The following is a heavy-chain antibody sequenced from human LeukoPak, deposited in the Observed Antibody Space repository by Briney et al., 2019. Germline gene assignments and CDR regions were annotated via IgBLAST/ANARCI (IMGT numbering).Heavy chain of an antibody. J-gene: IGHJ1*01. V-gene: IGHV3-21*01. CDR2: ISSSSSYI. CDR1: GFTFSSYS. CDR3: ARGSVYDFWSGYLPEYFQH. D-gene: IGHD3-3*01. Sequence: PGGSLRLSCAASGFTFSSYSMNWVRQAPGKGLEWVSSISSSSSYIYSADSVKGRFTISRDNAKNSLYLQMNSLRAEDTAVYYCARGSVYDFWSGYLPEYFQHWGQGTLVTVSS.